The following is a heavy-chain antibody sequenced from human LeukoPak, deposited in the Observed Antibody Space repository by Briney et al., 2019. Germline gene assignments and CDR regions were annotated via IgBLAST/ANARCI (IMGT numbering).Heavy chain of an antibody. CDR3: ATGPRSIVRAPQGCDY. V-gene: IGHV4-59*01. CDR2: IFYTGST. Sequence: PSETLSLTCTVSGGSISAYYWTWLRQPPGKRLEWIGYIFYTGSTYYNPSLKSRVTISLDTSKNQFSLRLSSVTAADTAVYYCATGPRSIVRAPQGCDYWGQGTLVTVSS. CDR1: GGSISAYY. D-gene: IGHD1-26*01. J-gene: IGHJ4*02.